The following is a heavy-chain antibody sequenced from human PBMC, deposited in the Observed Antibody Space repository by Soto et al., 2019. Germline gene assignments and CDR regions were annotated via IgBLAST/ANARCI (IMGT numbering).Heavy chain of an antibody. D-gene: IGHD3-10*01. Sequence: QVQLQESGPGLVKPSETLSLTCTVSGGSISSYYWSWIRQPPGKGLEWIGYIYYSGSTNYNPSLKSRVTISVDTSKNQFSLKLSSVTAADTAVYYCARRYGSGFDIWGQGTKVTVSS. CDR3: ARRYGSGFDI. CDR1: GGSISSYY. V-gene: IGHV4-59*08. J-gene: IGHJ3*02. CDR2: IYYSGST.